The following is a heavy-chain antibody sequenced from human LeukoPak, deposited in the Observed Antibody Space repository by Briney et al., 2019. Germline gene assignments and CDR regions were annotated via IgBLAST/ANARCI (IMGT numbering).Heavy chain of an antibody. CDR2: ISGSGGST. Sequence: PGGSLRLSCAASGFTFSSYAMSWVRQAPGKGLEWVSAISGSGGSTYYADSVKGRFTIFRDNSKNTLYLQMNSLRAEDTAVYYCAKDHYDFWSGYPGIDYWGQGTLVTVSS. CDR1: GFTFSSYA. CDR3: AKDHYDFWSGYPGIDY. J-gene: IGHJ4*02. V-gene: IGHV3-23*01. D-gene: IGHD3-3*01.